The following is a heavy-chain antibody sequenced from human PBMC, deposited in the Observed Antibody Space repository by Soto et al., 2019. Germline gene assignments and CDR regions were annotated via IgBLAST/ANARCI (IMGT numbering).Heavy chain of an antibody. Sequence: QVQLVQSGAEVKKPGSSVKVSCKASGGTFSSYAISWVRQAPGKGLEWMGGIIPIFGTANYAQKFQGRVTITADESTSTAYMELSSLRSEDTAVYYCARRARDGQTWDLVYWGQGTLVTVSS. V-gene: IGHV1-69*12. CDR2: IIPIFGTA. D-gene: IGHD1-26*01. J-gene: IGHJ4*02. CDR1: GGTFSSYA. CDR3: ARRARDGQTWDLVY.